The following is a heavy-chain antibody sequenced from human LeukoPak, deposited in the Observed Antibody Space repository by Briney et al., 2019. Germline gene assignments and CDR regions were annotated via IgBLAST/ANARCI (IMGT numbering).Heavy chain of an antibody. D-gene: IGHD3-22*01. Sequence: PGRSLRLSCAASGFTFSSYSMNWVRQAPGKGLEWVSSISSSSSYIYYADSVKGRFTISRDNAKNSLYLQMNSLRAEDTAVYYCARVFGITMILGAFDIWGQGTMVTVSS. J-gene: IGHJ3*02. CDR2: ISSSSSYI. CDR3: ARVFGITMILGAFDI. V-gene: IGHV3-21*01. CDR1: GFTFSSYS.